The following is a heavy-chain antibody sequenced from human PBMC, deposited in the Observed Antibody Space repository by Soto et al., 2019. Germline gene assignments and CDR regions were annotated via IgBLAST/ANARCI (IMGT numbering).Heavy chain of an antibody. V-gene: IGHV4-39*01. D-gene: IGHD5-12*01. Sequence: PSETLSLTCSVSGGSIGSSSDYWGWVRQPPGKGLEWIGSISNSGTTYSNPSLKSRVTISLDTSKNQFSLRLSSVTAADTAVYYCARQDGYEYRAGMYAFEIWGQGTMVTVSS. CDR2: ISNSGTT. CDR3: ARQDGYEYRAGMYAFEI. CDR1: GGSIGSSSDY. J-gene: IGHJ3*02.